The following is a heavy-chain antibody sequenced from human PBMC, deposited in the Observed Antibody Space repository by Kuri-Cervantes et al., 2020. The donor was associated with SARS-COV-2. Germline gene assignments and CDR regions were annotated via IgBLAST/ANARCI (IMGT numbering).Heavy chain of an antibody. D-gene: IGHD2-2*02. CDR3: ARDRGGQYCSSTSCYNGAFDY. CDR2: ISSSGSTI. CDR1: GFTFSSYE. J-gene: IGHJ4*02. Sequence: GGSLRLSCAASGFTFSSYEMNWVRQAPGKGLEWVSYISSSGSTIYYADSVKGRFTISRDNSKNTLYLQMNSLRAEDTAVYYCARDRGGQYCSSTSCYNGAFDYWGQGTLVTVSS. V-gene: IGHV3-48*03.